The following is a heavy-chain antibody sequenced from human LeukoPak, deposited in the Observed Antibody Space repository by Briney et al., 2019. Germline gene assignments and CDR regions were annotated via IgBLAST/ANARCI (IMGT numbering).Heavy chain of an antibody. CDR2: IYYSGST. J-gene: IGHJ6*02. V-gene: IGHV4-59*08. CDR3: AGAPTTVGFLNRDYYYYGMDV. Sequence: SETLSLTCTVSGGSISSYYWSWIRQPPGKGLEWIGYIYYSGSTNYNPSLKSRVTISVDTSKNQFSLKLSSVTAADTAVYYCAGAPTTVGFLNRDYYYYGMDVWGQGTTVTVSS. CDR1: GGSISSYY. D-gene: IGHD4-17*01.